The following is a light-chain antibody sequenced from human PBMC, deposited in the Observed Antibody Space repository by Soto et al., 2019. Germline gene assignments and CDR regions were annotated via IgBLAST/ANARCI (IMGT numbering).Light chain of an antibody. V-gene: IGKV2D-29*02. CDR1: QSLLHITGDTF. CDR2: EVA. CDR3: MQSTPLPPT. Sequence: VMTHTPLSLSVAPGQPASISCKSSQSLLHITGDTFLFWYLQKPGQSPQLLIYEVATRVSGVTDRFRGSASGTYFTLEISRVETDDVGIYYCMQSTPLPPTFGQGTRLGIE. J-gene: IGKJ5*01.